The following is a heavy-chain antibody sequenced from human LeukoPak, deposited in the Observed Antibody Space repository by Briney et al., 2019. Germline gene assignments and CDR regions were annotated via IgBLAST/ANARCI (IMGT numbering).Heavy chain of an antibody. V-gene: IGHV1-2*02. D-gene: IGHD5-18*01. J-gene: IGHJ3*02. CDR3: ARFDSYSHDAFDM. CDR2: INPHSGDT. CDR1: GYTFTNYY. Sequence: ASVKVSCTASGYTFTNYYMHWVRQAPGQGLEWMGWINPHSGDTNYAQKFQGRVTMTRDASISTAYMEVSRLTSDDTAVYYCARFDSYSHDAFDMWGEGTMVTVSS.